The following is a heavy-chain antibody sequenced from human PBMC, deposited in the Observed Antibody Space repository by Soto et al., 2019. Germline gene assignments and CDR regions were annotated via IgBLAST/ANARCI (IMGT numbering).Heavy chain of an antibody. CDR2: IYHSGST. J-gene: IGHJ6*03. D-gene: IGHD6-6*01. CDR3: ARGYSSSKNYYYYYMDV. CDR1: SGSIISSNW. V-gene: IGHV4-4*02. Sequence: PSETLSLTCAVSSGSIISSNWWSWVSQTPGKGLEWIGEIYHSGSTNYNPSLKSRVTISVDKSKNQFSLKLSSVTAADTAVYYCARGYSSSKNYYYYYMDVWGKGTTVTVSS.